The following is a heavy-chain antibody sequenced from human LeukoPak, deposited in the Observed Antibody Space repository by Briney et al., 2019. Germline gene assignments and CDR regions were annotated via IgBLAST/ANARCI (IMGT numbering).Heavy chain of an antibody. J-gene: IGHJ3*02. Sequence: GGSLRLSCGVSGLTFYYYEMKWVRQAPGKGREGVSYISSSGSAIYYADSVKGGFTLSRHNAKNSLYLQMNSLSAEDTAVYYCAREGALTVTKDAFDIWGQGTMVTVSS. D-gene: IGHD4-17*01. CDR1: GLTFYYYE. CDR2: ISSSGSAI. CDR3: AREGALTVTKDAFDI. V-gene: IGHV3-48*03.